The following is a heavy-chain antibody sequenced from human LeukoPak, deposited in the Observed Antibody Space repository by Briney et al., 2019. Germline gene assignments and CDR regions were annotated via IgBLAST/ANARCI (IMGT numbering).Heavy chain of an antibody. D-gene: IGHD6-13*01. J-gene: IGHJ4*01. CDR2: IQQYGGEK. V-gene: IGHV3-7*01. Sequence: GGSLRLSCSVSGFTFTDYWMNWVRQAPGKGLEWVASIQQYGGEKSYVDSVKGRFTISRDNAKNSLYLQMSSLRAEDTAVYSCARDGTAAGLYFDLWGQGTLVTVSS. CDR1: GFTFTDYW. CDR3: ARDGTAAGLYFDL.